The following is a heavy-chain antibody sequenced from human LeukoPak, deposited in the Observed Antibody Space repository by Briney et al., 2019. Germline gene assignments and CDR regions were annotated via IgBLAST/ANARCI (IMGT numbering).Heavy chain of an antibody. Sequence: ASVKVSCKASGYTFTSYDINWVRQATGQGLEWVGWMNPNSGNTGYAQKFQGRVTMTRNTSISTAYMELSSLRSEDTAVYYCARGLYSSGWYRGEYYFDYWGQGTLVTVSS. J-gene: IGHJ4*02. CDR1: GYTFTSYD. CDR2: MNPNSGNT. V-gene: IGHV1-8*01. CDR3: ARGLYSSGWYRGEYYFDY. D-gene: IGHD6-19*01.